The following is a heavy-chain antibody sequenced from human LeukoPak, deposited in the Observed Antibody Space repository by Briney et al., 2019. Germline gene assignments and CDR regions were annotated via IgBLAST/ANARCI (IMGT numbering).Heavy chain of an antibody. J-gene: IGHJ4*02. CDR2: IIPIFGTA. CDR3: ASQAAAGTGGLDY. V-gene: IGHV1-69*13. Sequence: GASVKVSCKASGGTFSSYAISWVRQAPGQGLEWMGGIIPIFGTANYAQKFQGRVTITADESTSTAYMELSSLRSEDTAVYYCASQAAAGTGGLDYWGQGTLVTVSS. D-gene: IGHD6-13*01. CDR1: GGTFSSYA.